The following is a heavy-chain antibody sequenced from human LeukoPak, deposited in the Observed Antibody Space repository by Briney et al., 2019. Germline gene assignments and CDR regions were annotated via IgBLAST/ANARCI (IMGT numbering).Heavy chain of an antibody. J-gene: IGHJ4*02. CDR2: ISSSSSYI. CDR1: GFTFSSYS. Sequence: GGSLRLSCAASGFTFSSYSMNWVRQAPGKGLEWVSSISSSSSYIYYADSVKGRFTISRDNAKNSLYLQMNSLRAEDTAVYYCAKRVHSASWYAAFDYWGQGTLVTVSS. V-gene: IGHV3-21*01. CDR3: AKRVHSASWYAAFDY. D-gene: IGHD6-13*01.